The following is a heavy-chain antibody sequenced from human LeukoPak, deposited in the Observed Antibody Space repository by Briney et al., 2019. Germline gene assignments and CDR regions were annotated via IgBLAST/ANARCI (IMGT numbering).Heavy chain of an antibody. CDR1: GFTFSSYS. D-gene: IGHD1-26*01. Sequence: GGSLRLSCAASGFTFSSYSMNWVRQAPGKGLEWVSSISSSSSYIYYADSVKGRFTISRDNAKNSLYLQMNSLRAEDTAVYYCASRIVGATGAPDAFDIWGQGTMVTVSS. J-gene: IGHJ3*02. V-gene: IGHV3-21*01. CDR2: ISSSSSYI. CDR3: ASRIVGATGAPDAFDI.